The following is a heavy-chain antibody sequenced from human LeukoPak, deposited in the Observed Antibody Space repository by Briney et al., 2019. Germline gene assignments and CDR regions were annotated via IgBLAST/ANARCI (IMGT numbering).Heavy chain of an antibody. D-gene: IGHD4-17*01. CDR1: GFTFSNAW. CDR3: AKDTTVTTGNYFDY. CDR2: ISGSGGST. J-gene: IGHJ4*02. V-gene: IGHV3-23*01. Sequence: PGGSLRLSCAASGFTFSNAWMSWVRQAPGKGLEWVSVISGSGGSTYYADSVKGRFTISRDNSKNTLYLQMNSLRAEDTAVYYCAKDTTVTTGNYFDYWGQGTLVTVSS.